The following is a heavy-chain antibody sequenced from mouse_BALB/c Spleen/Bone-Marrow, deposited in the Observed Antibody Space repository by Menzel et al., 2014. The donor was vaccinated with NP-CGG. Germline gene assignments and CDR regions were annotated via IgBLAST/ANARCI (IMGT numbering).Heavy chain of an antibody. CDR1: GFDFSRYW. J-gene: IGHJ2*01. D-gene: IGHD1-1*01. CDR2: INPNSRTI. CDR3: ARCGYYGFLEY. V-gene: IGHV4-1*02. Sequence: DVQLQESGGGLVQPGGSLKLSCAASGFDFSRYWMSWVRQAPGKGLEWIGEINPNSRTINYTPSLKDKFIISRDNATNTLDLQMSKVRSEDTALYYCARCGYYGFLEYWGQGTTLTVSS.